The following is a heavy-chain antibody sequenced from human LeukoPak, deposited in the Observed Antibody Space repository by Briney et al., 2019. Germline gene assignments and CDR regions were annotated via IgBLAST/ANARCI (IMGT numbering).Heavy chain of an antibody. V-gene: IGHV4-4*07. CDR1: GGSISYYY. CDR3: TRDESLSSSAGYYFDY. J-gene: IGHJ4*02. D-gene: IGHD6-6*01. Sequence: TSETLSLTCTVSGGSISYYYWSWIRQPAGKGLEWIGRIYTSGSTNYNASLKSRVTMSVDTSKNQFSLKLSFVTAADTAVYFCTRDESLSSSAGYYFDYWGQGTLVTVSS. CDR2: IYTSGST.